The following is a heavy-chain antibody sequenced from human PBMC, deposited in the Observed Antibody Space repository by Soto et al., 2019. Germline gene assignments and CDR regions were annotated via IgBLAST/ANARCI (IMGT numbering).Heavy chain of an antibody. V-gene: IGHV3-13*01. Sequence: EVQLVESGGGLVQPGGSLRLSCAASGFTFTNYDIYWVRQAPGKGLEWVSAIGTAGDTYYSDSVKGRFTISREDAKSSVYLQMTSLSAGDTAVYFCARDLDDRYKGSRDVWGQGTTVTVSS. CDR2: IGTAGDT. CDR1: GFTFTNYD. CDR3: ARDLDDRYKGSRDV. D-gene: IGHD3-22*01. J-gene: IGHJ6*02.